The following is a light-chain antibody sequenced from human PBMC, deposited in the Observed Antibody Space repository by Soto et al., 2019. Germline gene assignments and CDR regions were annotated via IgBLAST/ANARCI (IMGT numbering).Light chain of an antibody. CDR3: QQYGSSPRT. Sequence: EIVWTQSPGTLSLSPGERATLSCRASQSVSNNYLAWYQQKPGQAPRLLIYGASSRATGIPDRFSGSGSGTDFTLTINRLEPEDFAVYYGQQYGSSPRTFGQGTKVEIK. CDR1: QSVSNNY. CDR2: GAS. V-gene: IGKV3-20*01. J-gene: IGKJ1*01.